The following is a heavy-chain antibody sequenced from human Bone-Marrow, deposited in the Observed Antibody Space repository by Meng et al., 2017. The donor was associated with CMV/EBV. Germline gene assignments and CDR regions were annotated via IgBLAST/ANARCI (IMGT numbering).Heavy chain of an antibody. J-gene: IGHJ4*02. CDR3: ARLYCSSTSCYAATLDY. D-gene: IGHD2-2*01. CDR2: IYYSGST. V-gene: IGHV4-39*01. CDR1: GGSISSSSYY. Sequence: SETLSLTCTVSGGSISSSSYYWGWLRQPPGKGLEWIGSIYYSGSTYYNPSLKSRVTISVDTSKNQFSLKLSSVTAADTAVYYCARLYCSSTSCYAATLDYWGQGTLVTVSS.